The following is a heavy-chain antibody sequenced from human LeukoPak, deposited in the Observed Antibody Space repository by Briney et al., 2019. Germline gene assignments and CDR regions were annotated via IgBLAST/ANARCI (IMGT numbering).Heavy chain of an antibody. CDR3: ARQKCTSTSCLTKNAFDI. D-gene: IGHD2-2*01. CDR1: GGSISSYY. V-gene: IGHV4-4*09. J-gene: IGHJ3*02. Sequence: SETLSLTCTVSGGSISSYYWSWIRQPPGKGLEWIGYIYTSGSTNYNPSLKSRATISVDTSKNQFSLDLSSVTAADTAVYYCARQKCTSTSCLTKNAFDIWGQGTMVTVSS. CDR2: IYTSGST.